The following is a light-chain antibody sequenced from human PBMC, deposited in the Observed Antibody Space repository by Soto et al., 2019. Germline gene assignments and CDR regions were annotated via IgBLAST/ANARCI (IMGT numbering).Light chain of an antibody. V-gene: IGLV1-40*01. CDR2: GNS. CDR3: QAYDVSLSGSL. J-gene: IGLJ2*01. CDR1: SSNIGAGYD. Sequence: QSVLTQPPSVSGAPGQRVTISCTGSSSNIGAGYDVQWYQQFLGEAPKLLIYGNSYRPSGVPDRFSASKSGTSASLDITGLQAEDEADYYCQAYDVSLSGSLFGGGTKLTVL.